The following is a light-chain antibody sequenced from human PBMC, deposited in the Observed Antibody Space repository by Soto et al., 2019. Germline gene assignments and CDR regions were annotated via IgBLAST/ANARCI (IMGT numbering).Light chain of an antibody. Sequence: QSVLTQPPSASGSPGQSVTISCTGTSSDVGDYKHVSWYQQHPGKAPKLIVYEVNKRPSGVPDRFSGSKSYNMASLTVSGLQSEYEADYYCSSYAGSNTYVFGTGTKVPVL. CDR3: SSYAGSNTYV. CDR1: SSDVGDYKH. J-gene: IGLJ1*01. V-gene: IGLV2-8*01. CDR2: EVN.